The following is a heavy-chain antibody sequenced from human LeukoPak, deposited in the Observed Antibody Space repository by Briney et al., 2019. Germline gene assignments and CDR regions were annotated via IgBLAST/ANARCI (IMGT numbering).Heavy chain of an antibody. D-gene: IGHD1-1*01. Sequence: GASVKVSCKAPGYTFSSYGFSWVRQAPGQGLEWMGWINAYNGNTNYAQNLQGRVTMTADTSTSTAYMELRSLRSDDTAVYYCARRQGTTLNFDYWGQGTLVTVSS. CDR3: ARRQGTTLNFDY. V-gene: IGHV1-18*01. J-gene: IGHJ4*02. CDR1: GYTFSSYG. CDR2: INAYNGNT.